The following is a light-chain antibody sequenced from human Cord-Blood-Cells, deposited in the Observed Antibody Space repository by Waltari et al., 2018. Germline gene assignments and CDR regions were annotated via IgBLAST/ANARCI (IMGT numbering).Light chain of an antibody. J-gene: IGLJ3*02. CDR3: SSYTSSSTWV. CDR2: DVS. V-gene: IGLV2-14*01. Sequence: QSALTQPASVSGSPGQSITISCTGTSSEVGGYNYVPWYQQNPGKSPKLMIYDVSKRPSGVSNRFSGSKSGNTASLTISGLQAEDEADYYCSSYTSSSTWVFGGGTKLTVL. CDR1: SSEVGGYNY.